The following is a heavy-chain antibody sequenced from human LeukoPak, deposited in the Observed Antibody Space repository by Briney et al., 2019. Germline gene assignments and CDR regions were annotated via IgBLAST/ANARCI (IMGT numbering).Heavy chain of an antibody. Sequence: GGSLRLSCAASGFTFSSYGMHWVRPAPGKGLEWVAVISYDGSNKYYADSVKGRFTISRDNSKNTLYLQMNSLRAEDTAVYYCAKANDYGDLFDYWGQGTLVTVSS. D-gene: IGHD4-17*01. CDR3: AKANDYGDLFDY. V-gene: IGHV3-30*18. CDR2: ISYDGSNK. J-gene: IGHJ4*02. CDR1: GFTFSSYG.